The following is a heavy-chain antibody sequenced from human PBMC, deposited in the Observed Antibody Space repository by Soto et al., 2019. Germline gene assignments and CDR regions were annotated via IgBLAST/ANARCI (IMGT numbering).Heavy chain of an antibody. CDR2: IYYSGST. Sequence: SETLSLTCTVSGGSISSYYWSWIRQPPGKGLEWIGYIYYSGSTNYNPSLTSRVTISVDTCKNQLSQKLRSVTAADRAVYYCARQSIAAAGPGWFDPWGQGTLVTVSS. D-gene: IGHD6-13*01. V-gene: IGHV4-59*08. CDR3: ARQSIAAAGPGWFDP. J-gene: IGHJ5*02. CDR1: GGSISSYY.